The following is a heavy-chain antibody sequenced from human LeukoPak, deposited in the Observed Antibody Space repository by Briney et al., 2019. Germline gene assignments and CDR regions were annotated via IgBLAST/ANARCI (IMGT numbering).Heavy chain of an antibody. J-gene: IGHJ4*02. D-gene: IGHD4-17*01. Sequence: GGSLRLSCTASGFTFSIYGIHWVRQAPGKGLEWVASIRHDGTDEYYADSVKGRFTISRDNSKNTLNLQMNSLRVEDTAVYYCARTTVTIDGFDYWGQGTLVTVSS. CDR1: GFTFSIYG. V-gene: IGHV3-30*02. CDR3: ARTTVTIDGFDY. CDR2: IRHDGTDE.